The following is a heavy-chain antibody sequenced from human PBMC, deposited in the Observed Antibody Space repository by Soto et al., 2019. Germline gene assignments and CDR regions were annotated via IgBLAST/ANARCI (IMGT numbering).Heavy chain of an antibody. V-gene: IGHV1-69*13. Sequence: SVKVSCKASGGTFSSYAISWVRQAPGQGLEWMGGIIPIFVTANYAQKFQGSVTITADESTSTAYMELSSLRSEDTSVYYCASREHASSNWFDPWGEGSLVTVSS. CDR1: GGTFSSYA. CDR3: ASREHASSNWFDP. J-gene: IGHJ5*02. CDR2: IIPIFVTA. D-gene: IGHD1-26*01.